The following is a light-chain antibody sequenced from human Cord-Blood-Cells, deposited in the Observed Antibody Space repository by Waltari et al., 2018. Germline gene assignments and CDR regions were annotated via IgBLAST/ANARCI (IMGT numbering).Light chain of an antibody. V-gene: IGKV3-20*01. CDR1: QSVSRSY. CDR3: QQYGSSPFT. CDR2: GAS. Sequence: DIVLTQSPGTLSLSPGERATLSCRAGQSVSRSYLAGYQQKPGQAPRLLIYGASSRATGIPDRFRGSGSGTDFTLTISRLEPEDFAVYYCQQYGSSPFTFGPGTKVDIK. J-gene: IGKJ3*01.